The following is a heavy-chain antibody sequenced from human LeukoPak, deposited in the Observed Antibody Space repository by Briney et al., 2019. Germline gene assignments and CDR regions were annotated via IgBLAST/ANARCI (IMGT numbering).Heavy chain of an antibody. CDR3: ARTSFYTSGSYYLALFGP. CDR2: IDWDDDK. CDR1: GFLLTTTRMS. J-gene: IGHJ5*02. Sequence: ESGPALVKPTQTLTLTCTLSGFLLTTTRMSVSWIRQPPGKALEWLARIDWDDDKYYSTSLKTRLTISKDTSKNQVVLTLTNLDPVDTATYYCARTSFYTSGSYYLALFGPWGQGTQVTVSS. V-gene: IGHV2-70*11. D-gene: IGHD3-10*01.